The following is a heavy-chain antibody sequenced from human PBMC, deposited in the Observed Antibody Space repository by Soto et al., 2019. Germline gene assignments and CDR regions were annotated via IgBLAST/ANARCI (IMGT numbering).Heavy chain of an antibody. V-gene: IGHV4-30-2*01. CDR1: GGSISSGGYS. CDR3: ARDYGSGVDV. CDR2: IYHSGGS. D-gene: IGHD3-10*01. J-gene: IGHJ6*02. Sequence: QLRLQESGSGLVKPSQTLSLTCAVSGGSISSGGYSWSWIRQPPGKGLEWIGYIYHSGGSYFNPSLKSRLIMSVDRSKNQFSLNLSSVTAADTAVYYCARDYGSGVDVWGQGTTVTVSS.